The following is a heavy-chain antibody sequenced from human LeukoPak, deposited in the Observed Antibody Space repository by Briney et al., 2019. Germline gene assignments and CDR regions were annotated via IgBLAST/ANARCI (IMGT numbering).Heavy chain of an antibody. CDR3: ARDRSFTMIRGVIDY. CDR2: ISSSGDYI. Sequence: PGGSLRLSCAASGFTFRTYSLNWVRQAPGKGLEWVSSISSSGDYIYYADSVKGRFTISRDNAKNSLFLQMNSLRAEDTAVYYCARDRSFTMIRGVIDYWGQGTLVTVSS. V-gene: IGHV3-21*01. J-gene: IGHJ4*02. CDR1: GFTFRTYS. D-gene: IGHD3-10*01.